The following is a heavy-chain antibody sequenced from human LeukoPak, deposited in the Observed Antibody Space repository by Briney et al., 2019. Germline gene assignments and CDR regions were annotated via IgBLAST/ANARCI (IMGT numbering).Heavy chain of an antibody. CDR3: TRGLMVRGVIRTKYYFDY. V-gene: IGHV4-34*01. Sequence: SETLSLTCAVYGGSFSDYYWSWIRQPPRKGLEWIGEINHSGSTNYNPPLKSRVTISVDTSKNQFSLKLSSVTAADTAVYYCTRGLMVRGVIRTKYYFDYWGQGTLVTVSS. CDR1: GGSFSDYY. CDR2: INHSGST. J-gene: IGHJ4*02. D-gene: IGHD3-10*01.